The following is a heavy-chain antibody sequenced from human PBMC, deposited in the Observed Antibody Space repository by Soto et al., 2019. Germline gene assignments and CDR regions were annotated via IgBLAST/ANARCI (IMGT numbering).Heavy chain of an antibody. CDR1: GYSFTIYW. CDR2: IYPGDSDT. V-gene: IGHV5-51*01. Sequence: GEFLKISCKGSGYSFTIYWIGWVRQMPGKGLEWMGIIYPGDSDTRYSPSFQGQVTISADKSISTAYLQWSSLKASDTAMYYCXRTPYCSSTSCYTPPDYWGPGTLVTVSS. D-gene: IGHD2-2*02. J-gene: IGHJ4*02. CDR3: XRTPYCSSTSCYTPPDY.